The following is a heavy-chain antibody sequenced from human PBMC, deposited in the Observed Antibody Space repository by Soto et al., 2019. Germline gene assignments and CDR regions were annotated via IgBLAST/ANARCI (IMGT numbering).Heavy chain of an antibody. J-gene: IGHJ4*02. V-gene: IGHV1-69*01. D-gene: IGHD3-22*01. CDR3: ASSLHPYYESSGYYDY. Sequence: QGQLVQYGAEVKKPGSSVKVSCNAAGGTFSSYAISWVRQAPGQGLEWMGGIIPIFGTANYAQKCQGRVTITADESMSTAYMELRSLSSEDTAVYYYASSLHPYYESSGYYDYWGKGTLVTVSS. CDR1: GGTFSSYA. CDR2: IIPIFGTA.